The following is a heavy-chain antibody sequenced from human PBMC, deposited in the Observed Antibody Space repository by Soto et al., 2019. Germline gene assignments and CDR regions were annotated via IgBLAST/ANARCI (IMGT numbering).Heavy chain of an antibody. J-gene: IGHJ6*03. CDR2: IYYSGST. Sequence: SETLSLTCTVSGGSISSSSYYWGWIRQPPGKGLEWIWSIYYSGSTYYNPSLKSRVTISVDTSKNQFSLKLSSVTAADTAVYYCAIDDMDANYYYYIDFWGKGTTVTVSS. CDR1: GGSISSSSYY. CDR3: AIDDMDANYYYYIDF. D-gene: IGHD2-8*01. V-gene: IGHV4-39*07.